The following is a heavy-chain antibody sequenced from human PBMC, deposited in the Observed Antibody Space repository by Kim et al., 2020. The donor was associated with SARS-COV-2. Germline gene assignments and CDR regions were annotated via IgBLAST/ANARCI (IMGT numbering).Heavy chain of an antibody. J-gene: IGHJ4*02. CDR2: FGTFGT. CDR1: GFTFSDYA. V-gene: IGHV3-23*01. CDR3: AKRLTYSFDY. Sequence: GGSLRLSCAASGFTFSDYAMSWVRQAPGKGLEWVSTFGTFGTYYADSVKGRFTISRDNSKNMLYLQMNSLRAEDTAVYYCAKRLTYSFDYWGQGILVTVSS. D-gene: IGHD6-25*01.